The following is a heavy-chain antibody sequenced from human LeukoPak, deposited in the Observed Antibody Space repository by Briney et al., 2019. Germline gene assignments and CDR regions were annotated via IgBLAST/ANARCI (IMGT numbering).Heavy chain of an antibody. J-gene: IGHJ6*02. CDR1: GGSISSYY. CDR2: IYNSGST. CDR3: AREHYYYGLDA. V-gene: IGHV4-59*01. Sequence: SETLSLTCTVSGGSISSYYWSWIRQPPGKGLEWIGYIYNSGSTNYNPSLKSRVTISVDTSKKHFSLRLSSVIAADTAVYYCAREHYYYGLDAWGQGTTVTVSS.